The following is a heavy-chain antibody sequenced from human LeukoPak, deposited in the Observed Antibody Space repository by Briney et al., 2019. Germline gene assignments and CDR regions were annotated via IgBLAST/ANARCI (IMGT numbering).Heavy chain of an antibody. CDR3: ATSYSSSWPEIDY. Sequence: QPGGSLRLSCAASGINVSIYYMSWVRQAPGKGLEWVSVIYSGGTTYYADSVKGRFTISRDNSKNTLYLQMNSLRAEDTAVYYCATSYSSSWPEIDYWGQGTLVTVSS. CDR1: GINVSIYY. D-gene: IGHD6-13*01. J-gene: IGHJ4*02. CDR2: IYSGGTT. V-gene: IGHV3-66*01.